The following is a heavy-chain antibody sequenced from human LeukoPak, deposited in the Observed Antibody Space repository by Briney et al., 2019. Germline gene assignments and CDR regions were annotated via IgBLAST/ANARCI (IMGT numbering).Heavy chain of an antibody. J-gene: IGHJ3*02. CDR1: GFTFSSYA. Sequence: PGGSLRLSCAASGFTFSSYAMSWVRQAPGKGLEWVSGISGSGGSTYYADPVKGRFTISRDNSKNTLYLQMNSLRAEDTAEYYCAKSLLTTASGTGRAFDIWGQGQWSPSLQ. CDR2: ISGSGGST. D-gene: IGHD1-26*01. V-gene: IGHV3-23*01. CDR3: AKSLLTTASGTGRAFDI.